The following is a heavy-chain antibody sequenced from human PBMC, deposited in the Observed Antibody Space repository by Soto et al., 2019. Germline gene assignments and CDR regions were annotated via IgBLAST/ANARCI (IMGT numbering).Heavy chain of an antibody. Sequence: QVQLVQSGAEVKKPGASVKVSCEASGYTFTTYDINWVRQATGQGLEWMGWINPNSGHTDYAQRFQGRVTMTRNTSISTAYMELSSLRSEDTAVYSCTRGSRYFDYWGQGTLVTVSS. D-gene: IGHD3-9*01. CDR3: TRGSRYFDY. CDR1: GYTFTTYD. V-gene: IGHV1-8*01. J-gene: IGHJ4*02. CDR2: INPNSGHT.